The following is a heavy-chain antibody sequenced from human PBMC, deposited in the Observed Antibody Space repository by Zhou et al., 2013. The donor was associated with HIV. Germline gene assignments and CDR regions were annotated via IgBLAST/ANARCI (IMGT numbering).Heavy chain of an antibody. CDR2: VDPEDGET. Sequence: EVQLIQSEAEVKMPETTVKISCKFSGKTFIDHYIHWVRQAPGKGLEWLGLVDPEDGETVYSENFQGRISITADTSTDTVHLDLSSLTSEDTAVYFCATTRESTYHFDYWGQGTLVVVSS. CDR3: ATTRESTYHFDY. D-gene: IGHD2-2*02. J-gene: IGHJ4*02. V-gene: IGHV1-69-2*01. CDR1: GKTFIDHY.